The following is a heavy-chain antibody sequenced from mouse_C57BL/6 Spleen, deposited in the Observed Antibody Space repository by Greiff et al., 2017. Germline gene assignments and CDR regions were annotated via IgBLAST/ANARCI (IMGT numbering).Heavy chain of an antibody. CDR2: ISYDGSN. CDR1: GYSFTSGYY. CDR3: AREENYVGYFDY. V-gene: IGHV3-6*01. Sequence: DVQLQESGPGLVKPSQSLSLTCSVTGYSFTSGYYWNWIRQFPGNILEWMGYISYDGSNNYNPSLKNQIAITRDTSKSQFFLKLNSVTTEDTATYYCAREENYVGYFDYWGQGTTLTVSS. J-gene: IGHJ2*01. D-gene: IGHD1-1*01.